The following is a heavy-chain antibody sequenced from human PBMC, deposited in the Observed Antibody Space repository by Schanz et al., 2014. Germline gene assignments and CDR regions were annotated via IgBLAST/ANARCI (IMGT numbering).Heavy chain of an antibody. Sequence: QLVESGGGLVQPGGSLTLSCAASKFTFSGYGMHWVRQAPGKGLEWVAHISFDGGKTYYADSVKGRFTISRDNTKNTLFLQMNNLRPEDTAMYFCARVGRDYISSSVLDSLHYWGQGSLVTVS. V-gene: IGHV3-30*19. D-gene: IGHD6-6*01. CDR3: ARVGRDYISSSVLDSLHY. CDR2: ISFDGGKT. CDR1: KFTFSGYG. J-gene: IGHJ4*02.